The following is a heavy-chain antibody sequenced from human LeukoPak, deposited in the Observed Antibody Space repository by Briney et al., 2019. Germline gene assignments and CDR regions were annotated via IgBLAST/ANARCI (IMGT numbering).Heavy chain of an antibody. J-gene: IGHJ4*02. CDR2: ISGDGDTT. D-gene: IGHD1-26*01. V-gene: IGHV3-23*01. CDR1: EFTFRSYG. Sequence: GGSLRLSCEGSEFTFRSYGMHWVRQAPGKGLEWVSAISGDGDTTYYADSVKGRFTISRDSSKNTLFLQMNSLRAEDTAVYYCAKAPVGNPVGARVDYWGQGTLVTVSS. CDR3: AKAPVGNPVGARVDY.